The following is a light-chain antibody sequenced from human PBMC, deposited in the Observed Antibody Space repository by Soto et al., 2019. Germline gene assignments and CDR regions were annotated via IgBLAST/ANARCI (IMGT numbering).Light chain of an antibody. CDR2: KAS. CDR1: QDVGKW. CDR3: QQYNSYST. Sequence: DIQMTHSPSSVAASVGDRVTITCRASQDVGKWLAWYQQKPGKAPKLLIYKASSLESGVPSRFSGSGSGTEFTLTISSLQPDDFATYYCQQYNSYSTFGQGTKVDIK. J-gene: IGKJ1*01. V-gene: IGKV1-5*03.